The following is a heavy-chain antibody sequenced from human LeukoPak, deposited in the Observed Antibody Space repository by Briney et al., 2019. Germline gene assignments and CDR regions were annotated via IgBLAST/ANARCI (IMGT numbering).Heavy chain of an antibody. V-gene: IGHV4-34*01. CDR1: GGSFIGYY. D-gene: IGHD3-3*01. Sequence: PSETLSLTCAVYGGSFIGYYWSWIRQPPGKGLEWIGEINHSGSTNYNPSLKSRVTISVDTSKNQFSLKLSSVTAADTAVYYRAGLRITIFGVVPTDYWGQGTLVTVSS. J-gene: IGHJ4*02. CDR3: AGLRITIFGVVPTDY. CDR2: INHSGST.